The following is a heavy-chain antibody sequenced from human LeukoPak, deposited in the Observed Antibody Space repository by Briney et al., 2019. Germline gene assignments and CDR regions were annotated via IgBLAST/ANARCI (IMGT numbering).Heavy chain of an antibody. D-gene: IGHD3-16*01. CDR1: GFTFDDYG. CDR3: ARGGVTELYYGMDV. J-gene: IGHJ6*02. Sequence: PGGSLRLSCAASGFTFDDYGMHWVRQAPGKGLEWVSGISWNSGILGYADSVKGRFSISRDNAKNSLYLQMNSLRAEDTALYYCARGGVTELYYGMDVWGQGTTVTVSS. V-gene: IGHV3-9*01. CDR2: ISWNSGIL.